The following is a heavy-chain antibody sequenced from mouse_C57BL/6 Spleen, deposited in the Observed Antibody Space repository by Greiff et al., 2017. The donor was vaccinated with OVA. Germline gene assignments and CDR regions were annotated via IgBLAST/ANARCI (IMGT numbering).Heavy chain of an antibody. CDR2: INPYNGGT. D-gene: IGHD3-3*01. V-gene: IGHV1-19*01. Sequence: VQLQQSGPVLVKPGASVKMSCKASGYTFTDYYMNWVKQSHGKSLEWIGVINPYNGGTSYNQKFKGKATLTVDKSSSTAYMELNSLTSEDSAVYYCARRRGDYFDVWGTGTTVTVSS. CDR1: GYTFTDYY. CDR3: ARRRGDYFDV. J-gene: IGHJ1*03.